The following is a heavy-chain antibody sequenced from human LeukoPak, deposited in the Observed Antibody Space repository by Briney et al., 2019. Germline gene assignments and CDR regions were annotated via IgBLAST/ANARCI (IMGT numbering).Heavy chain of an antibody. Sequence: GGSLRLSCAASGFTFSSYWMSWVRQAPGKGREWVAVISYDGSNKYYADSVKGRFTISRDNAKNSLYLQMNSLRVEDTAVYYCARAFKVPSCYFDLWGRGTLVTVSS. CDR3: ARAFKVPSCYFDL. J-gene: IGHJ2*01. CDR1: GFTFSSYW. CDR2: ISYDGSNK. V-gene: IGHV3-30*03.